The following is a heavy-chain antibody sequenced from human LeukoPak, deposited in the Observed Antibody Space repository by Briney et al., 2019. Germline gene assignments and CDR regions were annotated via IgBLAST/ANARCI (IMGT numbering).Heavy chain of an antibody. CDR1: GFGFNNYA. Sequence: GGSLRLSCAASGFGFNNYALHRVRQAPGKGPEWVAVISSDGTKIYYADSVRGRSTISRDNSRNTLYLQMKNLRAEETAVYYCARGKTGYSSDWYSGIDYWGQGTLVTVSS. J-gene: IGHJ4*02. D-gene: IGHD6-13*01. CDR2: ISSDGTKI. CDR3: ARGKTGYSSDWYSGIDY. V-gene: IGHV3-30*04.